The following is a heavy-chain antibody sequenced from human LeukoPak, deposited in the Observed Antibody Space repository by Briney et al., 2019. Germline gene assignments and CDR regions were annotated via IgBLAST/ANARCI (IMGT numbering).Heavy chain of an antibody. CDR2: INHSGST. CDR3: ARGAHPRNSGWYLLRWFDP. D-gene: IGHD6-19*01. Sequence: SETLSLTCTVSGGSISSYYWSWIRQPAGKGLEWIGEINHSGSTNYNPSLKSRVTISVDTSKNQFSLKLSSVTAADTAVYYCARGAHPRNSGWYLLRWFDPWGQGTLVTVSS. V-gene: IGHV4-34*01. CDR1: GGSISSYY. J-gene: IGHJ5*02.